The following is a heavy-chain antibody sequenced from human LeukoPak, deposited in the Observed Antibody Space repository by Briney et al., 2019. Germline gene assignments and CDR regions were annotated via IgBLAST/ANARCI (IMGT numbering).Heavy chain of an antibody. CDR3: ATCPDYDTLTGYYKGAFDI. Sequence: SETLSLTCTVSGGSISSSSYYWGWIRQPPGKGLEWIGSIYYSGSTYYNPSLKSRVTISVDTSKNQFSLKPSSVTAADTAVYYCATCPDYDTLTGYYKGAFDIWGQGTMVTVSS. CDR1: GGSISSSSYY. V-gene: IGHV4-39*07. D-gene: IGHD3-9*01. CDR2: IYYSGST. J-gene: IGHJ3*02.